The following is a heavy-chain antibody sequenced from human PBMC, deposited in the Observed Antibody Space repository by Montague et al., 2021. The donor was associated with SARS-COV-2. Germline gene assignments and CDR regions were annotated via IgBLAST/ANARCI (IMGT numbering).Heavy chain of an antibody. CDR1: GFSLSTSGMC. CDR3: ARIATGGSYYDYHYYGMDV. V-gene: IGHV2-70*01. J-gene: IGHJ6*02. D-gene: IGHD1-26*01. CDR2: IDWDDDK. Sequence: PALVKPTQTLTLTCTFSGFSLSTSGMCVSWIRQPPGKALEWLALIDWDDDKYYSTSLKTRLTISKDTSKNQVVLTMTNMDPVDTATYYCARIATGGSYYDYHYYGMDVWGQGTTVTVSS.